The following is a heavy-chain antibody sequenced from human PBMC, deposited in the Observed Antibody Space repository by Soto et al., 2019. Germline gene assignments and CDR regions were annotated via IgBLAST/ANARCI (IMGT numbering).Heavy chain of an antibody. CDR2: ISGSGGST. D-gene: IGHD3-10*01. CDR1: GFTFSSYA. V-gene: IGHV3-23*01. J-gene: IGHJ3*02. CDR3: AKSRRGEKDAFDI. Sequence: GGSLRLSCAASGFTFSSYAMSWVRQAPGKGLEWVSAISGSGGSTYYADSVKGRFTISKDNSKNTLYLQMNSLRAEDTAVYYCAKSRRGEKDAFDIWGQGTMVTVSS.